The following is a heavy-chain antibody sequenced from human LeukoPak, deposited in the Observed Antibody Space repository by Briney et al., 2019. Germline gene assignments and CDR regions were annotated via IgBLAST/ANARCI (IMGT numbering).Heavy chain of an antibody. D-gene: IGHD5-12*01. CDR2: ISGIGGRT. V-gene: IGHV3-23*01. J-gene: IGHJ5*02. CDR1: VLTFSPFA. Sequence: GGSLRLSCAASVLTFSPFAMSWVPQAPGKGREWVSPISGIGGRTYYTDSVRGVLTLSRDNPKNTLYLQIRTVRAQDTAVYYCAKAFSAYENWPPNWFDPWGQGTLVTVSS. CDR3: AKAFSAYENWPPNWFDP.